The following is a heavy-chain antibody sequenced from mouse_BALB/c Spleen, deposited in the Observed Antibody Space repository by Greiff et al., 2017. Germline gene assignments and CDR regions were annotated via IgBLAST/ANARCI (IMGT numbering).Heavy chain of an antibody. V-gene: IGHV5-4*02. CDR1: GFTFSDYY. J-gene: IGHJ3*01. CDR2: ISDGGSYT. D-gene: IGHD2-1*01. Sequence: EVKLMESGGGLVKPGGSLKLSCAASGFTFSDYYMYWVRQTPEKRLEWVATISDGGSYTYYPDSVKGRFTISRDNAKNNLYLQMSSLKSEDTAMYYCASPFYYGFAYWGQGTLVTVSA. CDR3: ASPFYYGFAY.